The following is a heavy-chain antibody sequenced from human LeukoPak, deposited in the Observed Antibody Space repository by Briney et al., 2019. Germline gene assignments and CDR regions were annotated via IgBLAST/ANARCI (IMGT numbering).Heavy chain of an antibody. CDR2: ISSSGGST. Sequence: GGSLRLSCAASGFTFSSYAMSWVRQAPGKGLEWVSAISSSGGSTYYADSVKGRFTISRDNSKNTLYLQMNSLRAEDTAVYYCAKGTTVTTAAALWGQGTLVTVSS. CDR1: GFTFSSYA. J-gene: IGHJ4*02. V-gene: IGHV3-23*01. D-gene: IGHD4-17*01. CDR3: AKGTTVTTAAAL.